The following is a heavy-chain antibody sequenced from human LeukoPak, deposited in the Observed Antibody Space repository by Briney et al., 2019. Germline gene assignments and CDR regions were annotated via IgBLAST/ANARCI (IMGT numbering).Heavy chain of an antibody. Sequence: KPSETLSLTCTVSGDSISGSSYYWGWIRQPPGKGLEWIGSTFYNGRTYYKPSLKSRVTISVDTSKNQFSLKLSSVTAADTAVYYCATRNIAGSYLRYWGQGTLVTVSS. V-gene: IGHV4-39*07. CDR2: TFYNGRT. D-gene: IGHD3-10*01. J-gene: IGHJ4*02. CDR3: ATRNIAGSYLRY. CDR1: GDSISGSSYY.